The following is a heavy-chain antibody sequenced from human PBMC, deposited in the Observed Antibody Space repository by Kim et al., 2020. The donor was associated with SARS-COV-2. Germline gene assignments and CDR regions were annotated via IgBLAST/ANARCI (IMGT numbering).Heavy chain of an antibody. D-gene: IGHD2-21*01. CDR2: IYYSGTT. J-gene: IGHJ6*02. CDR3: ARAGDRIFYGRDV. V-gene: IGHV4-31*03. Sequence: SETLSLTCTVSGGSISSGGYYWTWIRQHPGMGLEWIGYIYYSGTTYYNPSLKSRLTISVDTSKNQFSLKLGSVTAADTALYYCARAGDRIFYGRDVWGQGTPVTVSS. CDR1: GGSISSGGYY.